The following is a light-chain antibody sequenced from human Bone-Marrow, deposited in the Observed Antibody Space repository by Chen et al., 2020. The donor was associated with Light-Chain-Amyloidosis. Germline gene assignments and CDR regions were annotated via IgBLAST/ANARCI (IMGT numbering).Light chain of an antibody. CDR3: QVWDRSSDRPV. CDR2: DDS. J-gene: IGLJ3*02. V-gene: IGLV3-21*02. Sequence: SHVLTQPSSVAVAPAHTATSACGGNNIATTNVHGYQQRPGQAPLLDVYDDSDRPSGIPERLSGSNSGNTATLTISRVEAGDEADYYCQVWDRSSDRPVFGGGTKLTVL. CDR1: NIATTN.